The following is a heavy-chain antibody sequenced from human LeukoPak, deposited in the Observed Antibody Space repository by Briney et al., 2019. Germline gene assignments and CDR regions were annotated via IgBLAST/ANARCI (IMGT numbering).Heavy chain of an antibody. D-gene: IGHD3-22*01. Sequence: ASVKVSCKTSGYTFTSYYMHWVRQAPGQGLEWMGRINPNSGGTNYAQKFQGRVTMTRDTSISTVYMELSRLRSDDTAVYYCARVGYYESSGYYEYWGQGTLVTVSS. V-gene: IGHV1-2*06. CDR3: ARVGYYESSGYYEY. J-gene: IGHJ4*02. CDR1: GYTFTSYY. CDR2: INPNSGGT.